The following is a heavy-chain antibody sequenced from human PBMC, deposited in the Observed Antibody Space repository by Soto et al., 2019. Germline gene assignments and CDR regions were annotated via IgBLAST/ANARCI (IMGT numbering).Heavy chain of an antibody. D-gene: IGHD3-3*01. Sequence: QVQLVESGGGVVQPGRSLRLSCAASGFTFSSYGMHWVRQAPGKGLEWVAVIWYDGSNKYYADSVKGRFTISRDNSKNTLYLQMNSLRAEDTAVYYCARDYGKSWSGYYGWGQGTLVTVSS. J-gene: IGHJ4*02. CDR1: GFTFSSYG. CDR2: IWYDGSNK. V-gene: IGHV3-33*01. CDR3: ARDYGKSWSGYYG.